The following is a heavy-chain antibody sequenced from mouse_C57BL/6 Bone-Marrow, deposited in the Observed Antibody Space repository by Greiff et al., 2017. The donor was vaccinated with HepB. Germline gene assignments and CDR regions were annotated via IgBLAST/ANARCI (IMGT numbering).Heavy chain of an antibody. J-gene: IGHJ2*01. Sequence: VQLQQSGPELVKPGASVKISCKASGYTFTDYYMNWVKQSHGKSLEWIGDINPNNGGTSYNQKFKGKATLTVDKSSSTAYMELRSLTSEDSAVYYCAREGLLFDYWGQGTTLTVSS. CDR3: AREGLLFDY. V-gene: IGHV1-26*01. D-gene: IGHD1-1*01. CDR1: GYTFTDYY. CDR2: INPNNGGT.